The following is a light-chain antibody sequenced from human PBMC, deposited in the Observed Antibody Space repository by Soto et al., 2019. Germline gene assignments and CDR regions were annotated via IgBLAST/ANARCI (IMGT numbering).Light chain of an antibody. Sequence: EIVLTQSPGTLSLSPGERATLSCRASQRISNSYLAWYQQKPGQAPRLLLYGASSRATGIPDRFSGSGSGTDFTLTISRLEPEDFAVYYCQQYGSSPPWTFGQGTKVDIK. V-gene: IGKV3-20*01. CDR3: QQYGSSPPWT. CDR2: GAS. CDR1: QRISNSY. J-gene: IGKJ1*01.